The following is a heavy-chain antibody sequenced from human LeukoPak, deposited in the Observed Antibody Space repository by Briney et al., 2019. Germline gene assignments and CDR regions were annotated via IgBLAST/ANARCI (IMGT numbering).Heavy chain of an antibody. V-gene: IGHV4-59*01. CDR2: VHYTWNT. J-gene: IGHJ6*02. Sequence: PETLSLTCSVSGGSIGSYHWSWIRQPPGKGLEWIGHVHYTWNTKYNPSLTGRVSISLDRSKNQFSLSLSSLTAADTAVYYCARVASKGGMDVWGQGTTVIVSS. CDR3: ARVASKGGMDV. CDR1: GGSIGSYH.